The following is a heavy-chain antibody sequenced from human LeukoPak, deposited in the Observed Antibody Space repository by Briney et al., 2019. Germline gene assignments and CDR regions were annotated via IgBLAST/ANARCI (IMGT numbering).Heavy chain of an antibody. Sequence: GGSLRLSCATSGFTFSNYEMNWVRQAPGKGLEWVSYISTTSSTIYYAHSVKGRFTISRDNAKSSLYLQMNSLRAEDTAVYYCARGGHFYDYWGQGTLVTVSS. J-gene: IGHJ4*02. V-gene: IGHV3-48*03. CDR1: GFTFSNYE. CDR3: ARGGHFYDY. CDR2: ISTTSSTI.